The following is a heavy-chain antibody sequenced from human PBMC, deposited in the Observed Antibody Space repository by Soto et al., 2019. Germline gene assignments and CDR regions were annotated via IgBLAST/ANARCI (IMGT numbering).Heavy chain of an antibody. CDR2: IIPILGIA. J-gene: IGHJ3*02. V-gene: IGHV1-69*02. CDR3: ARASTLMPIMRGSPDFWSGSSLRGAFDI. CDR1: GGTFSSYT. D-gene: IGHD3-3*01. Sequence: ASVKVSCKASGGTFSSYTISWVRQAPGQGLEWMGRIIPILGIANYAQKFQGRVTITADKSTSTAYMELSSLRSEDTAVYYCARASTLMPIMRGSPDFWSGSSLRGAFDIWGQGTMVTVSS.